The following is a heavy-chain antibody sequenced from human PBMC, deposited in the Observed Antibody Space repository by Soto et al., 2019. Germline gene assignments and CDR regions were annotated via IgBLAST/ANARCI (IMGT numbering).Heavy chain of an antibody. J-gene: IGHJ1*01. Sequence: QVQLQESGPGLVKASQTLSLTCNVSGGSISSGGYYWTWLRQHPGKGLEWIGNIHHSGSTFYNPSLKSRVSRSVDASNNQFSLKLRSVTAADTSVYFCVRGVLSWGQGTLVTVSS. CDR1: GGSISSGGYY. V-gene: IGHV4-31*03. CDR2: IHHSGST. CDR3: VRGVLS. D-gene: IGHD3-10*01.